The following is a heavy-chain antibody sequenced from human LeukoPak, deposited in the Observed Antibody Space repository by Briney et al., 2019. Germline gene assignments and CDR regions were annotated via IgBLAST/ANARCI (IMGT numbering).Heavy chain of an antibody. Sequence: GASVKVSCKVSGYTLTELSMHWVRQAPGKGLEWMGGFDPEDGETIYAQKFQGRVTMTEDTSTDTAYMELSSLRSEDTAVYCCATLLRDSSALRGYYYYGMDVWGQGTTVTVSS. CDR3: ATLLRDSSALRGYYYYGMDV. D-gene: IGHD6-19*01. CDR2: FDPEDGET. CDR1: GYTLTELS. J-gene: IGHJ6*02. V-gene: IGHV1-24*01.